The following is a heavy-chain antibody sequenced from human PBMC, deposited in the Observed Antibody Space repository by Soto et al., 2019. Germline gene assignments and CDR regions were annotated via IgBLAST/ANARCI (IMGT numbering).Heavy chain of an antibody. CDR2: SKSKTAGGTT. D-gene: IGHD5-18*01. CDR1: GFSFSNAW. CDR3: NTELETATVLDY. J-gene: IGHJ4*02. Sequence: EVQLVESGGGLVKPGGSLRLSCAASGFSFSNAWMNWVRQAPGKGLEWVGSSKSKTAGGTTDYAAPVKGRFTISRDDSKNTLYLQMKTLNSEDTGVYYCNTELETATVLDYWGQGTLVTVSS. V-gene: IGHV3-15*07.